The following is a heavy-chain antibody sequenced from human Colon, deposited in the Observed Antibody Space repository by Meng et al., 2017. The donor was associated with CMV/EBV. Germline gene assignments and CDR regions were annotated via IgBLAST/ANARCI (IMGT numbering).Heavy chain of an antibody. Sequence: GSLRLSCTVSGDSISSGFYYWDWVRQPPGKGLEWIGNIHYSGRTFYSPSLRGRLTISVDTSSNQFSLKLSSVTAADTAVYYCARHLTDPESDPFDPWGQGILVTVSS. V-gene: IGHV4-39*01. CDR1: GDSISSGFYY. D-gene: IGHD2/OR15-2a*01. CDR2: IHYSGRT. J-gene: IGHJ5*02. CDR3: ARHLTDPESDPFDP.